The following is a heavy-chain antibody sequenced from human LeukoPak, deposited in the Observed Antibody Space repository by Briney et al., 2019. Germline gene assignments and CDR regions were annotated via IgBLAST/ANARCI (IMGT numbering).Heavy chain of an antibody. CDR2: INPNSGGT. J-gene: IGHJ5*02. CDR3: ARCAAKYNWFDP. D-gene: IGHD6-25*01. V-gene: IGHV1-2*02. Sequence: ASVKVSCKASGYTSTGYYMHWVRQAPGQGLEWMGWINPNSGGTNYAQKFQGRVTMTRDTSISTAYMELSRLRSDDTAVYYCARCAAKYNWFDPWGQGTLVTVSS. CDR1: GYTSTGYY.